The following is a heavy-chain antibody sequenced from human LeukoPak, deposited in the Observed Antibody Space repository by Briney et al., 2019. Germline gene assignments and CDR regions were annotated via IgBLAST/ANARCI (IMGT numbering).Heavy chain of an antibody. CDR2: IRYDGSNK. J-gene: IGHJ4*02. CDR3: AKDYYYGSGSYYDY. D-gene: IGHD3-10*01. V-gene: IGHV3-30*02. CDR1: GFTFSSYG. Sequence: GGSLRLSCAASGFTFSSYGMHWVRQAPGKGLEWVAFIRYDGSNKYYADSVKGRFTISRDNSKNTLYLQMNSLRAEDTAVYCCAKDYYYGSGSYYDYWGQGTLVTVSS.